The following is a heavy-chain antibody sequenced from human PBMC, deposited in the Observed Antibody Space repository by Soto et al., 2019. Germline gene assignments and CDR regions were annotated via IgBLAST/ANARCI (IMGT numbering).Heavy chain of an antibody. V-gene: IGHV4-39*01. Sequence: PSETLSLTCTVSGTSISSSDYYWGWIRQPPGKGLEWITSIYYTGMTYYNPSLKSRVTISVDTSMNEFSLRLSSVTAADTAVYYCARRWGYSFDYWGQGTLVTVSS. CDR2: IYYTGMT. CDR1: GTSISSSDYY. J-gene: IGHJ4*02. D-gene: IGHD7-27*01. CDR3: ARRWGYSFDY.